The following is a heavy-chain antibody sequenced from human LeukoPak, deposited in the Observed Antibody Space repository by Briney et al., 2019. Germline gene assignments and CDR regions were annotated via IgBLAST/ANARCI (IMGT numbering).Heavy chain of an antibody. CDR3: ATAGKYRFDN. V-gene: IGHV3-74*01. CDR1: GFIFCNYW. CDR2: MNTDGSTI. D-gene: IGHD6-19*01. J-gene: IGHJ5*02. Sequence: PGGSLRLSCAASGFIFCNYWMHWVRQAPGEELVWVSRMNTDGSTINYADYVKGRFTISRDNAKNTLYLQMNSLTTEDTAVYYCATAGKYRFDNWGQGILVTVSS.